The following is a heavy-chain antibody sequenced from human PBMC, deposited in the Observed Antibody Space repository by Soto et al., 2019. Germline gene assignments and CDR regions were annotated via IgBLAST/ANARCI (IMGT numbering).Heavy chain of an antibody. J-gene: IGHJ4*02. Sequence: GGSLRLSCAASGFTFSTYSMNWVRQAPGKGLEWVSSISSSSYIYYADSVKGRFTISRDNAKNSLYLQMNSLRAEDAAVYYCTRGTNTRDSFDYGGRGTLVTVPS. V-gene: IGHV3-21*01. CDR1: GFTFSTYS. CDR2: ISSSSYI. D-gene: IGHD2-2*02. CDR3: TRGTNTRDSFDY.